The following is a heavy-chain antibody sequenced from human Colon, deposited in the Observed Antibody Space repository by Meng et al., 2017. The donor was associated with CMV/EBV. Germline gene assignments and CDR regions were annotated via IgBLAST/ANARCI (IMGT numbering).Heavy chain of an antibody. CDR3: ARDQQGEASLVPYHAFDI. Sequence: SVKVSCKASGCTFSRIGISWVRQPHGQGLEWMGKIVPIFTTPTNAQKFQGRVTITTDESMNTAYMELSSLRSADTAIYYCARDQQGEASLVPYHAFDIWGQGTMVTVSS. D-gene: IGHD2-2*01. V-gene: IGHV1-69*05. CDR1: GCTFSRIG. J-gene: IGHJ3*02. CDR2: IVPIFTTP.